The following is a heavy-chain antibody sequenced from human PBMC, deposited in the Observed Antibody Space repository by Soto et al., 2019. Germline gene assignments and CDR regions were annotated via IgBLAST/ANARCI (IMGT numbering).Heavy chain of an antibody. CDR1: GGSFSGYY. D-gene: IGHD6-6*01. V-gene: IGHV4-34*01. CDR2: INHSGST. CDR3: ASPKGISSSSGGADYMDV. Sequence: SETLSLTCAVYGGSFSGYYWSWIRQPPGKGLEWIGEINHSGSTNYNPSLKSRVTISVDTSKNQFSLKLSSVTAADTAVYYCASPKGISSSSGGADYMDVWGKGTTVTVSS. J-gene: IGHJ6*03.